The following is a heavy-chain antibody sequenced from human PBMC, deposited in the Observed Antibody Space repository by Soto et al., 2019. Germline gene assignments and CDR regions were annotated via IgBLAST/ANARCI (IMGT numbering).Heavy chain of an antibody. J-gene: IGHJ4*02. CDR2: ISYDGSNK. CDR3: ARDYEGDYFDY. CDR1: GFTFSSYA. V-gene: IGHV3-30-3*01. D-gene: IGHD3-16*01. Sequence: QVQLVESGGGVVQPGRSLRLSCAASGFTFSSYAMHWVRQAPGKGLEWVAVISYDGSNKYYADSVKGRLTISRDNSKNTLYMQMNSLRAEDTAVYYCARDYEGDYFDYWGQGTLVTVSS.